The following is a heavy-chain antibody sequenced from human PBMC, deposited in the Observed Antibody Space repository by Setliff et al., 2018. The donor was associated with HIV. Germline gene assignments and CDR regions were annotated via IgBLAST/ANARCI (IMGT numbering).Heavy chain of an antibody. Sequence: TLSLTCTVSGDSINSGNYYWSWIRQHPGKGLEWIGYIYYSGSTYYSPSLKSRVTISEDTSKNQFSLKMRSVTAADTAVYYCATSPAGEILGSRPFYFDYWGPGTLVTVSS. J-gene: IGHJ4*02. D-gene: IGHD3-10*01. CDR3: ATSPAGEILGSRPFYFDY. V-gene: IGHV4-31*03. CDR2: IYYSGST. CDR1: GDSINSGNYY.